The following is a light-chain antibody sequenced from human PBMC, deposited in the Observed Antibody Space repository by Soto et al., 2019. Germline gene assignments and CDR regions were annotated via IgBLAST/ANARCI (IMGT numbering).Light chain of an antibody. CDR1: SSDVGGYNY. V-gene: IGLV2-14*03. Sequence: QSVLTQPASVSGSPGQSITISCTGTSSDVGGYNYVSWYQQHPSKAPKLMIYDVSNRPSGVSIRFSGSKSGNTASLTISGLQAEDEADYYCSSYTSSSTPYVFGTGTKLTVL. J-gene: IGLJ1*01. CDR2: DVS. CDR3: SSYTSSSTPYV.